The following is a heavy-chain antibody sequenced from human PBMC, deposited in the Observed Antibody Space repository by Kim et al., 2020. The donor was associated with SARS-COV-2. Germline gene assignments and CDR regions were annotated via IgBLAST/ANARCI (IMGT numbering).Heavy chain of an antibody. V-gene: IGHV4-59*01. D-gene: IGHD3-3*01. CDR2: IYYSGST. J-gene: IGHJ6*02. CDR1: GGSISSYY. CDR3: ARDGDYYYGMDV. Sequence: SETLSLTCTVSGGSISSYYWSWIRQPPGKGLEWIGYIYYSGSTNYNPSLKSRVTISVDTSKNQFSLKLSSVTAADTAVYYCARDGDYYYGMDVWGQGTTVTVSS.